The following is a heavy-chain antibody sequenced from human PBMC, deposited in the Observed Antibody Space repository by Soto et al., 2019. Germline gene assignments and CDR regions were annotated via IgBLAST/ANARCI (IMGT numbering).Heavy chain of an antibody. Sequence: GGSLRLSCAASGFTFSSYGMHWVRQAPGKGLEWVAVISYDGSNKYYADSVKGRFTISRDNSKNTLYLQMNSLRAEDTAVYYCAKGTPFWFDHWGQGTLVTVSS. V-gene: IGHV3-30*18. CDR2: ISYDGSNK. D-gene: IGHD3-10*01. J-gene: IGHJ5*02. CDR1: GFTFSSYG. CDR3: AKGTPFWFDH.